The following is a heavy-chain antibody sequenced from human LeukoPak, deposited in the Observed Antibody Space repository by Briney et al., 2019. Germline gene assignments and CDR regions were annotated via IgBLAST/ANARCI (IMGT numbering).Heavy chain of an antibody. CDR3: AREDDWNYEDY. J-gene: IGHJ4*02. CDR2: IGSSSSST. Sequence: PGGSLRLSCAASGFTSSSYTMNWVRQAPGRGLEWVSYIGSSSSSTYYADSVVGRFTISRDNAKNSLYLQMNSLRAEDTAIYYCAREDDWNYEDYWGQGTLVTVSS. D-gene: IGHD1-7*01. V-gene: IGHV3-48*04. CDR1: GFTSSSYT.